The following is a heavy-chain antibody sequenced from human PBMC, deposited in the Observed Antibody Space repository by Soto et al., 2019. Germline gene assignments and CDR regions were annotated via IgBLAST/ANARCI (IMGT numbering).Heavy chain of an antibody. CDR2: IYYSGST. Sequence: QLQLQESGPGLVKPSETLSLTCTVSGGSISSGSYYWGWIRQPPGKGLEWIGSIYYSGSTYYNPSLKSRVTISVDTSKNQFSLKLSSVTAADTAVYYCSAYYYGSGSYYKGWFDPWGQGTLVTVSS. D-gene: IGHD3-10*01. CDR3: SAYYYGSGSYYKGWFDP. CDR1: GGSISSGSYY. V-gene: IGHV4-39*01. J-gene: IGHJ5*02.